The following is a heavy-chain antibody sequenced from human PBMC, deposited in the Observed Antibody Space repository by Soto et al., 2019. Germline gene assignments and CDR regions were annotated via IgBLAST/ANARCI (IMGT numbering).Heavy chain of an antibody. J-gene: IGHJ6*02. CDR1: GGSISSGTYS. Sequence: SETLSLTCTVSGGSISSGTYSWGWIRQPPGKGLEWIGNSYFTGNTHYNPSLNSRVTMSVDTSKSQFSLSLTSVTAADTAVYYCARHSPPVGYYDILTGYSAPPWDVWGQGTTVTVSS. D-gene: IGHD3-9*01. CDR2: SYFTGNT. V-gene: IGHV4-39*01. CDR3: ARHSPPVGYYDILTGYSAPPWDV.